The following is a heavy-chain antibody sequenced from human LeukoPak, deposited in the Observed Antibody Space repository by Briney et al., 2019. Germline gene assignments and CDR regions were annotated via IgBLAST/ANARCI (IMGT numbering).Heavy chain of an antibody. Sequence: PGGSLRLSCAASGFTFSSYEMNWVRQAPGKGLEWVSAISGSGGSTYYADSVKGRFTISRDNSKNTLYLQMNSLRAEDTAVYYCARMTTVFPGDYWGQGTLVTVSS. CDR3: ARMTTVFPGDY. J-gene: IGHJ4*02. D-gene: IGHD4-17*01. CDR2: ISGSGGST. V-gene: IGHV3-23*01. CDR1: GFTFSSYE.